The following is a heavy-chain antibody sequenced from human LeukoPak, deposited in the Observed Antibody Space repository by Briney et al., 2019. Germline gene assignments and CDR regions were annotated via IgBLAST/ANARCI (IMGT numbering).Heavy chain of an antibody. CDR1: GGSFSGYY. CDR2: ISHSGST. D-gene: IGHD5-18*01. Sequence: SETLSLTCAGYGGSFSGYYWSWIRQPPGKGLEWIGEISHSGSTNYNPSLKSRVTISVDTSKNQFSLKLSSVTAADTAVYYCARRSYGDSLDYWGQGTLVTVSS. V-gene: IGHV4-34*01. J-gene: IGHJ4*02. CDR3: ARRSYGDSLDY.